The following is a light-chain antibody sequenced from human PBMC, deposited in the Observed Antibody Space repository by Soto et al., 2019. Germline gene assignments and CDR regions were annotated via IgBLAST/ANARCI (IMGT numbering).Light chain of an antibody. Sequence: QSVLTQPPSVSAAPGQKVTISCSGSSSNIGNNYVSWYQQLPGTAPQLLIYDNNQRPSGIPDRFSGSKSGTSATLGITGLQTGDEADYYCGTWDSSLSVWVFGGGTKVTVL. CDR1: SSNIGNNY. V-gene: IGLV1-51*01. CDR3: GTWDSSLSVWV. CDR2: DNN. J-gene: IGLJ3*02.